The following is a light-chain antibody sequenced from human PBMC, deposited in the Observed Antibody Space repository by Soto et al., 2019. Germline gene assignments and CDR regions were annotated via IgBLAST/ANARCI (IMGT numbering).Light chain of an antibody. J-gene: IGKJ1*01. CDR2: VAS. CDR1: QSVRSSY. V-gene: IGKV3-20*01. CDR3: QQCFTSPWT. Sequence: EVVLMQSPGTLSLSPGERATLSCRASQSVRSSYLAWYQQKPGQAPRLLLSVASSRATGIPDRFSGSGSGTDFTLTISRLEPGDSEVYYCQQCFTSPWTVGQGTKVEIK.